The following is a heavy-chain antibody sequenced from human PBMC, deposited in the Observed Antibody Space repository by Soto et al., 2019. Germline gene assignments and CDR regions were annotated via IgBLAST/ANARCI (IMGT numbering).Heavy chain of an antibody. D-gene: IGHD3-22*01. V-gene: IGHV3-23*01. CDR3: AKDVDTVGLSDGSGYFAL. CDR2: ISGSGVGT. J-gene: IGHJ4*02. CDR1: GFIFRNYA. Sequence: EVQLLESGGGSVQPGGSLRLSCEASGFIFRNYAMSWVRQAPGKGLEWVSSISGSGVGTYYADSVQGRFTISRDNSTNTLFRQLSSLRGEDPALYYCAKDVDTVGLSDGSGYFALWGQGALVTVSS.